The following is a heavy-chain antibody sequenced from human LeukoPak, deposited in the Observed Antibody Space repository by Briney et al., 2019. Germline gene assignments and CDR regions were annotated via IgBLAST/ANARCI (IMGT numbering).Heavy chain of an antibody. D-gene: IGHD3-9*01. CDR3: ARLHYDVLTGPFDY. CDR1: GITVSTNY. J-gene: IGHJ4*02. Sequence: SGGSLRLSCAASGITVSTNYMSWVRQAPGKGLEWVSIIYSGGATFYADSVKGRFTISRENSKNTLWLQMNSVRAEDTAVYYCARLHYDVLTGPFDYWGQGTLVTVSS. V-gene: IGHV3-66*04. CDR2: IYSGGAT.